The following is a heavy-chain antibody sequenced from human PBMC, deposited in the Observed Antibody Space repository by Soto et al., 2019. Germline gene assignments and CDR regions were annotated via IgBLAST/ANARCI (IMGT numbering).Heavy chain of an antibody. CDR1: GFTFGGRA. CDR2: ITDTGGDS. V-gene: IGHV3-23*01. J-gene: IGHJ4*01. D-gene: IGHD3-10*01. CDR3: ASGSKDSYPGSRIFDF. Sequence: GGSLRLSCVASGFTFGGRAMSWVRQAPGEGLEWVSTITDTGGDSKSADSVRGRFAISRDNSRNTLYLQMSSLRAEDSAVYYCASGSKDSYPGSRIFDFWGRGTLVTVSS.